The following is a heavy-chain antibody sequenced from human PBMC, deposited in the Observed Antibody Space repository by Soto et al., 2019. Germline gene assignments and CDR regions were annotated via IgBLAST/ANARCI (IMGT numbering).Heavy chain of an antibody. Sequence: EVQLVESGGGLVQPGGSLRLSCAASGFTFSDHYMDWVRQAPGKGLEYVGRTRNKANNYTTEYAASVKGRFTISRDDSKNSLYLQMNSLKTEDTAVYYCARGSNRMVRGVTDAFDIWGQGTVVTVSS. CDR1: GFTFSDHY. CDR2: TRNKANNYTT. J-gene: IGHJ3*02. D-gene: IGHD3-10*01. CDR3: ARGSNRMVRGVTDAFDI. V-gene: IGHV3-72*01.